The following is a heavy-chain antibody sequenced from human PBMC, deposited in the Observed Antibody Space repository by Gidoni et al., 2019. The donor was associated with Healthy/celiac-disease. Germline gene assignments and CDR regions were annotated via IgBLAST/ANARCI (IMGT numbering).Heavy chain of an antibody. D-gene: IGHD2-21*01. Sequence: QLQLQESGPGLVKPSETLSLTCTVSGGSISSSSYYWGWIRQPPGKGLEWIGSIYYSGSTYYNPSLKSRVTISVDTSKNQFSLKLSSVTAADTAVYYCARQYCGGDCDGAFDIWGQGTMVTVSS. CDR1: GGSISSSSYY. CDR3: ARQYCGGDCDGAFDI. V-gene: IGHV4-39*01. CDR2: IYYSGST. J-gene: IGHJ3*02.